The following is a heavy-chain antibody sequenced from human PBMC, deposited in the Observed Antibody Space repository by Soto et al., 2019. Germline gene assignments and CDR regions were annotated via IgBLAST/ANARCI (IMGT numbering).Heavy chain of an antibody. CDR2: ITTSGGNT. CDR3: AGRYCTNGVCYTNYYYYIDV. V-gene: IGHV3-23*01. Sequence: EVQLLEFGGGLVQPGGSLRLSCAASGFTFSTYAMSWVRQAPGKGLEWVSTITTSGGNTYYADSVQGRFTISRDNSKNTLYLQMNSLRAEGTAVYYCAGRYCTNGVCYTNYYYYIDVWGTRTTVTVSS. J-gene: IGHJ6*03. CDR1: GFTFSTYA. D-gene: IGHD2-8*01.